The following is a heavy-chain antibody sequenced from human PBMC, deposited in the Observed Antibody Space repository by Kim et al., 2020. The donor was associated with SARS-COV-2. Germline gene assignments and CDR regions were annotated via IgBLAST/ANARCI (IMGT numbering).Heavy chain of an antibody. CDR1: GFTFSSYG. J-gene: IGHJ6*02. CDR3: ANPRGYYYGSGSYLNYYYYGMDV. D-gene: IGHD3-10*01. CDR2: ISYDGSNK. Sequence: GGSLRLSCAASGFTFSSYGMHWVRQAPGKGLEWVAVISYDGSNKYYADSVKGRFTISRDNSKNTLYLQMNSLRAEDTAVYYCANPRGYYYGSGSYLNYYYYGMDVWGQGTTVTVSS. V-gene: IGHV3-30*18.